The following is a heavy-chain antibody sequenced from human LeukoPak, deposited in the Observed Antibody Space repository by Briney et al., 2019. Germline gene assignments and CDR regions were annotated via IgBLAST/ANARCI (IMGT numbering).Heavy chain of an antibody. CDR3: ARDRRWYEGVLFDP. CDR1: GGSISSSNW. CDR2: IYHSGST. Sequence: SETLSLTCAVSGGSISSSNWWSWVRQPPGKGLEWIGEIYHSGSTNYNPSLKSRVTISVDKSKNQFSLKLSSVTAADTAVYYCARDRRWYEGVLFDPWGQGTLVTVSS. J-gene: IGHJ5*02. V-gene: IGHV4-4*02. D-gene: IGHD2-15*01.